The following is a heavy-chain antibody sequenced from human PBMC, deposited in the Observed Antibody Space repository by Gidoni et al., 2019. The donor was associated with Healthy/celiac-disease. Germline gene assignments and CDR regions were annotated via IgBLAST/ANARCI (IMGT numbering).Heavy chain of an antibody. Sequence: QVQLQQWGAGLLKPSETLSLTCAVYGGSFSGYYWSGIRQPPGKGLEWIGEINHRGSTNYNPSLKSRVTISVDTSKNQFSLKLSSVTAADTAVYYCARVSYCSGGSCRTSENFDYWGQGTLVTVSS. D-gene: IGHD2-15*01. V-gene: IGHV4-34*01. CDR1: GGSFSGYY. CDR2: INHRGST. J-gene: IGHJ4*02. CDR3: ARVSYCSGGSCRTSENFDY.